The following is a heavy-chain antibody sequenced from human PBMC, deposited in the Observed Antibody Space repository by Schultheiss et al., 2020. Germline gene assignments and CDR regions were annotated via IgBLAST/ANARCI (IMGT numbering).Heavy chain of an antibody. CDR3: ARSDYDFWSGPNWFDP. V-gene: IGHV3-48*02. CDR2: ISSSSSTI. J-gene: IGHJ5*02. CDR1: GFTFSSYS. Sequence: GGSLRLSCAASGFTFSSYSMNWVRQAPGKGLEWVSYISSSSSTIYYADSVKGRFTISRDNAKNSLYLQMNSLRDEDTAVYYCARSDYDFWSGPNWFDPWGQGTLVTVSS. D-gene: IGHD3-3*01.